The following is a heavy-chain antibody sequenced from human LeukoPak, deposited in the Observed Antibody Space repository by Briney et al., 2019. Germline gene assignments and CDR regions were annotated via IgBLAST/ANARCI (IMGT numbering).Heavy chain of an antibody. CDR1: GGSISSSSYY. Sequence: SETLSLTCTVSGGSISSSSYYWGWIRQPPGKGLEWIGSIYYSGSTYYNPSLKSRVTISVDTSKNQFSLKLSPVTAADTAVYYCPRWQTYCSSTSCYAVTPFFDYWGQGTLVTVSS. V-gene: IGHV4-39*01. CDR3: PRWQTYCSSTSCYAVTPFFDY. J-gene: IGHJ4*02. CDR2: IYYSGST. D-gene: IGHD2-2*01.